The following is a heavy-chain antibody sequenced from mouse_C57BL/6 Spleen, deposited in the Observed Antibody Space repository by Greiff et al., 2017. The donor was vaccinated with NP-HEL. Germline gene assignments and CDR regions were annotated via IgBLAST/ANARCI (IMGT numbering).Heavy chain of an antibody. CDR3: ARLGEKAYCDY. J-gene: IGHJ2*01. CDR1: GYTFTSYW. Sequence: QVQLQQPGAELVKPGASVKLSCKASGYTFTSYWMHWVKQRPGQGLEWIGMIHPNSGSTNYNEKFKSKATLTVDKSSSTAYMQLSSLTSEDSAVYYCARLGEKAYCDYWGQGTTLTVSS. CDR2: IHPNSGST. V-gene: IGHV1-64*01.